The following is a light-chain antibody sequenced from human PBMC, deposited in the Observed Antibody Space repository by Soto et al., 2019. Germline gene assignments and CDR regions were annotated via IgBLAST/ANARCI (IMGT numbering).Light chain of an antibody. CDR3: CSYAGSSTYV. CDR2: EGS. CDR1: SSDVGSYNL. J-gene: IGLJ1*01. V-gene: IGLV2-23*01. Sequence: QSVLTQPASVSGSPGQSITISCTGTSSDVGSYNLVSWYQQHPIKAPKLMIYEGSKRPSGVSNRFSGSKSGNTASLTISGLQAEVEADYYCCSYAGSSTYVFGTGTKVTVL.